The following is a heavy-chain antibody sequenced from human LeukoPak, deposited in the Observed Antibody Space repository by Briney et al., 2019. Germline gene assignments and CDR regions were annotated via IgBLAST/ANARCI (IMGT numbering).Heavy chain of an antibody. J-gene: IGHJ5*02. Sequence: PSETLCLTCAVYGLSFSGYYWSWVRQPPGKGLEWVGEINHNGSTNYNASPTSGVTISVDTSKTQFTLKLSSVTAADTAVYYCARAAPYYGSGIHWFDPWGQGTLVTVSS. CDR3: ARAAPYYGSGIHWFDP. D-gene: IGHD3-10*01. CDR1: GLSFSGYY. CDR2: INHNGST. V-gene: IGHV4-34*01.